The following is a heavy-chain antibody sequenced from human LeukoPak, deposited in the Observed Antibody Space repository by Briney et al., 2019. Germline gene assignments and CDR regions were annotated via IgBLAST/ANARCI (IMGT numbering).Heavy chain of an antibody. J-gene: IGHJ4*02. V-gene: IGHV1-2*02. D-gene: IGHD3-10*01. CDR3: AREGGLLWFGELLDY. Sequence: GASVKVSCKASGYTFTGYYMHWVRQAPGQGLAWMGWINPNSGGTNYAQKFQGRVTMTRDTSISTAYMELSRLRSDDTAVYYCAREGGLLWFGELLDYWGQGTLVTVSS. CDR2: INPNSGGT. CDR1: GYTFTGYY.